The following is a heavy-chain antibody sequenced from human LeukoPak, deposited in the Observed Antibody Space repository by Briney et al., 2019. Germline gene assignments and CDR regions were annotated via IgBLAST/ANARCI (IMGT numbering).Heavy chain of an antibody. CDR1: GVSINTCCYY. V-gene: IGHV4-61*01. CDR3: ARGRSYGFDFDS. Sequence: PSETLSLTCAVSGVSINTCCYYWTWLRQPPGKGLEGIGYKYYSGSTSHNSSLRSRLTISLDTSKNQFSLRLTSVTAADTAVYYCARGRSYGFDFDSWGQGTLVIVSS. CDR2: KYYSGST. J-gene: IGHJ4*02. D-gene: IGHD5-18*01.